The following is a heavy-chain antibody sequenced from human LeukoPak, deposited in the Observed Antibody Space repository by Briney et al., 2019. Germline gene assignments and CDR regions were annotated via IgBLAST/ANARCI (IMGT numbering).Heavy chain of an antibody. D-gene: IGHD2-15*01. J-gene: IGHJ4*02. CDR1: GFSLSTTGMR. CDR2: IDWDDDK. Sequence: SGPALVKPTQTLTLTCTFSGFSLSTTGMRVSWIRQPPGKALEWLARIDWDDDKFYSISLRTRLTISKDTSDNQVVLTMTNMDPVDTATYYRARTYCSAGSCYFLFDYWGQGTLVTVSS. V-gene: IGHV2-70*04. CDR3: ARTYCSAGSCYFLFDY.